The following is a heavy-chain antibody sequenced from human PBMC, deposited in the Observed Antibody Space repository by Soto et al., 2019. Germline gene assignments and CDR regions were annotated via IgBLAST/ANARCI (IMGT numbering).Heavy chain of an antibody. J-gene: IGHJ4*02. D-gene: IGHD4-4*01. CDR1: GYIFSDFG. CDR2: ISVDNGKA. CDR3: ERVDSRLDYSTAHFDS. V-gene: IGHV1-18*01. Sequence: QVHLVQPGTEVKKPGASVRVSCKASGYIFSDFGITWVRQAPGQGLEWRGWISVDNGKAHYGQKFQRRVTTTTDTPTTTADMDLQRLKSAHTAVYYCERVDSRLDYSTAHFDSWCQGDLVTVSS.